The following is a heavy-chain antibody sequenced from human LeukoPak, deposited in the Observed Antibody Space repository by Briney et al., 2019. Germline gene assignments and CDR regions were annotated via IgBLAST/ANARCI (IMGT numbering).Heavy chain of an antibody. CDR2: ISYDGSNK. CDR3: ARTLIEYSVSSCYFDY. V-gene: IGHV3-30*04. Sequence: GGSLRLSCAASGFTYTKHAMHWVRQAPGKGLEWGAVISYDGSNKKYADSVKGRFTISRDNSKNTLYLQMNSLRAEDTAVYYCARTLIEYSVSSCYFDYWGPGTLVTVSS. J-gene: IGHJ4*02. CDR1: GFTYTKHA. D-gene: IGHD6-6*01.